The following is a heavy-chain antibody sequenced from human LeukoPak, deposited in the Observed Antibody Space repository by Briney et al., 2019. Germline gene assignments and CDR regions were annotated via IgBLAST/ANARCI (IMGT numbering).Heavy chain of an antibody. CDR3: AKDYGDYLYYFDY. V-gene: IGHV3-9*01. J-gene: IGHJ4*02. CDR2: ISWNSGSI. CDR1: GFTFDDYA. D-gene: IGHD4-17*01. Sequence: GGSLRLSCAASGFTFDDYAMHWVRQAPGKGLEWVSGISWNSGSIGYADSVKGRFTISRDNAKNSLYLQMNSLRAEDTALYYCAKDYGDYLYYFDYWGQGTLVTVSS.